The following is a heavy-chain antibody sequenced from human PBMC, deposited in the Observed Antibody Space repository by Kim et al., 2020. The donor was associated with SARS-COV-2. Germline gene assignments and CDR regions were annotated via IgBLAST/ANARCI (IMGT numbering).Heavy chain of an antibody. Sequence: SETLSLTCTVSGGSISSSSYYWGWIRQPPGKGLEWIGSIYYSGSTYYNPSLKSRVTISVDTSKNQFSLKLSSVTAADTAVYYCAITSLDIVVVVAAIVYWGQGTLVTVSS. J-gene: IGHJ4*02. V-gene: IGHV4-39*01. CDR1: GGSISSSSYY. CDR3: AITSLDIVVVVAAIVY. CDR2: IYYSGST. D-gene: IGHD2-15*01.